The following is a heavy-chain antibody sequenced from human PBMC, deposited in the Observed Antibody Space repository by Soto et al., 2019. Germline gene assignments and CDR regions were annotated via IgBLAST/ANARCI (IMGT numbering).Heavy chain of an antibody. V-gene: IGHV1-69*13. CDR2: IIPIFGTA. CDR1: GGTFSSYA. Sequence: SVKVSCKASGGTFSSYAISWVRQAPGQGLEWMGGIIPIFGTANYAQKFQGRVTITADESTSTAYMELSSLRSEDTAVYYCAREEKYSSSSGSLSGYYGMDVWGQGTTVTVSS. D-gene: IGHD6-6*01. J-gene: IGHJ6*02. CDR3: AREEKYSSSSGSLSGYYGMDV.